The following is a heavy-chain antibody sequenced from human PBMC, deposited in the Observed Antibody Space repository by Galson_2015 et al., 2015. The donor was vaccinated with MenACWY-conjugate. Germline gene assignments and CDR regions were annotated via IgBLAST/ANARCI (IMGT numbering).Heavy chain of an antibody. CDR3: AKSVVGTLRGYDY. CDR2: VNINSKT. CDR1: GFTFSQSG. V-gene: IGHV3-23*01. Sequence: SLRLSCAASGFTFSQSGMTWVRQAAGKGLEWVASVNINSKTYYANFVEGRFTISRDNSKNIVHLHMYNLRAEDTAIYYCAKSVVGTLRGYDYWGQGTLVTVSS. J-gene: IGHJ4*02. D-gene: IGHD1-26*01.